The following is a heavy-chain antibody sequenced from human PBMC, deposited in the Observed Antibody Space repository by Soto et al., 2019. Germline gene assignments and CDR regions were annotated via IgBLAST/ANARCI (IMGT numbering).Heavy chain of an antibody. CDR2: ISGDGINT. D-gene: IGHD1-26*01. CDR3: ARGNLSFDFDS. J-gene: IGHJ4*02. Sequence: QIQLVESGGDVVQPGKSLRLSCAASGVNFGFFGMHWVRQAPGKGLEWVAFISGDGINTQYADSVRGRFTLSRDYSRKTMYLQMDSLRDEDTAVYYCARGNLSFDFDSWGLGTLVTVSS. V-gene: IGHV3-30*03. CDR1: GVNFGFFG.